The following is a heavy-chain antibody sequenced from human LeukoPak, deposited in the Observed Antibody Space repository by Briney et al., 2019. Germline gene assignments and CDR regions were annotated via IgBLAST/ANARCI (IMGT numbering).Heavy chain of an antibody. CDR1: GYSISSGYY. Sequence: PSETLSLTCAVSGYSISSGYYWGWIRQPPGKGLEWIGGIYHSGSTYYNPSLKSRVTMSVDTSKNQFSLKLSSVTAADTAVYYCARPGYYDFWSGYRDAFDIWGQGTMVTVSS. J-gene: IGHJ3*02. CDR3: ARPGYYDFWSGYRDAFDI. D-gene: IGHD3-3*01. V-gene: IGHV4-38-2*01. CDR2: IYHSGST.